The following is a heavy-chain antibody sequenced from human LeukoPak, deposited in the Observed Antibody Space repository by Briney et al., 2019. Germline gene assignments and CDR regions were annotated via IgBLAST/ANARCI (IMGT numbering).Heavy chain of an antibody. J-gene: IGHJ3*02. CDR3: ARGVNYDILTGPDAFDI. V-gene: IGHV3-7*01. CDR2: TKQDGSEK. CDR1: GFTFSSYA. Sequence: PGGSLRLSCAASGFTFSSYAMSWVRQAPGKGLEWVANTKQDGSEKYYVDSVKGRFTISRDNAKNSLYLQMNSLRAEDTAVYYCARGVNYDILTGPDAFDIWGQGTMVTVSS. D-gene: IGHD3-9*01.